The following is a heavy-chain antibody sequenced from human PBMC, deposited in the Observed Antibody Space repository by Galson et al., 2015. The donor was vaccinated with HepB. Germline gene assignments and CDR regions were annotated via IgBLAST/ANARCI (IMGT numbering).Heavy chain of an antibody. V-gene: IGHV3-23*01. D-gene: IGHD3-10*01. Sequence: SLRLSCAASGFTFTSDAVSWVRQAPGKGLEWISSISGVGRRTYYAGSVNGRFTISRDNSKNTLFLQMNSLRAEDTAVYFCTRDALVRGLIITYFFDYWGLGTLVTVSS. J-gene: IGHJ4*02. CDR2: ISGVGRRT. CDR3: TRDALVRGLIITYFFDY. CDR1: GFTFTSDA.